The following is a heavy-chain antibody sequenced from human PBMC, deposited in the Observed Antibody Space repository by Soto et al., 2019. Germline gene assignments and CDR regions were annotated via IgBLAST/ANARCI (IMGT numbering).Heavy chain of an antibody. CDR1: GGTFSSYA. V-gene: IGHV1-69*13. CDR2: IIPIFGTA. D-gene: IGHD3-22*01. J-gene: IGHJ3*02. CDR3: ASQYYYDSSGYSAFDI. Sequence: SVKVSCKASGGTFSSYAISWVRQAPGQGLEWMGGIIPIFGTANYAQKFQGRVTITADESTSTAYMELSSLRSEDTAVYYCASQYYYDSSGYSAFDIWGQGTMVTVSS.